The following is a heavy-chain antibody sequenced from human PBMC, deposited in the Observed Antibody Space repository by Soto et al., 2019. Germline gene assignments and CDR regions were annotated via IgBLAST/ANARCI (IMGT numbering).Heavy chain of an antibody. CDR2: INHFGSP. J-gene: IGHJ4*02. CDR1: NGSFMGYY. V-gene: IGHV4-34*01. D-gene: IGHD3-3*01. Sequence: KPSETLSLTCGVYNGSFMGYYWTWVRQPPGKGLEWIGEINHFGSPNYNPSLKSRVAISIDTSKQQFSLSLRSLTAADTAVYYCASLNGGRFLDKGDYWGQGILVTVSS. CDR3: ASLNGGRFLDKGDY.